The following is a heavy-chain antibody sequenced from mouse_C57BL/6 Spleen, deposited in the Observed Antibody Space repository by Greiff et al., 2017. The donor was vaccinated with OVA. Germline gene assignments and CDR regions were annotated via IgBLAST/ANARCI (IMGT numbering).Heavy chain of an antibody. CDR2: IYPGDGDT. J-gene: IGHJ4*01. D-gene: IGHD1-1*01. CDR3: ARPTVVATGAMGY. CDR1: GYAFSSSW. Sequence: VQLQQSGPELVKPGASVKISCKASGYAFSSSWMNWVKQRPGKGLEWIGRIYPGDGDTNYNGKFKGKATLTADKSSSTAYMQLSSLTSEDSAVYFCARPTVVATGAMGYWGQETSVTVSS. V-gene: IGHV1-82*01.